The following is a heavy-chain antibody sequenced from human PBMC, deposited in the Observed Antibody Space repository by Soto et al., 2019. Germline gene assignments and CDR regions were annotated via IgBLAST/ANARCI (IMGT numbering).Heavy chain of an antibody. CDR2: INSDGSST. D-gene: IGHD5-12*01. V-gene: IGHV3-74*01. Sequence: GGSLRLSCAASGFTFSSYGMHWVRQAPGKGLVWVSRINSDGSSTSYADSVKGRFTISRDNAKNTLYLQMNSLRAEDTAVYYCASAYSGYDGFDYWGQGTLVTVSS. CDR3: ASAYSGYDGFDY. CDR1: GFTFSSYG. J-gene: IGHJ4*02.